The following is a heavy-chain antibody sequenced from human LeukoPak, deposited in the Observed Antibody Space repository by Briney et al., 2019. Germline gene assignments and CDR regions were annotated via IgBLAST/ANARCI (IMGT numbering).Heavy chain of an antibody. CDR2: INHSGST. CDR3: ARGWRMRFGGGQGRAFDI. D-gene: IGHD3-10*01. Sequence: PSETLSLTCAVYGGSFSGYYWSWIRQPPGKGLEWIGEINHSGSTNYNPSLKSRVTISVDTSKNQFSLKLSSVTAADTAVYYCARGWRMRFGGGQGRAFDIWGQGTMVTVSS. J-gene: IGHJ3*02. CDR1: GGSFSGYY. V-gene: IGHV4-34*01.